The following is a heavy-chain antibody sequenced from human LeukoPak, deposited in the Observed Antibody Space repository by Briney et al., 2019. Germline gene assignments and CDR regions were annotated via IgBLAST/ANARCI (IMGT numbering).Heavy chain of an antibody. Sequence: ASVKVSCKASGYTFTGYYMHWVRQAPGQGLEWMGIINPSGGGTSYAQKFQGRVTMTRDMSTSTVDMELSSLRSEDTAVYYCARALYSSTWYVLNYWGQETLVTVSS. CDR3: ARALYSSTWYVLNY. CDR2: INPSGGGT. CDR1: GYTFTGYY. V-gene: IGHV1-46*01. D-gene: IGHD6-13*01. J-gene: IGHJ4*02.